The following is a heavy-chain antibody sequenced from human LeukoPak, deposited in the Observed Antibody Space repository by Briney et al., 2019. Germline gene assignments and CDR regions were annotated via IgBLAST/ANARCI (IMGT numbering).Heavy chain of an antibody. CDR3: ARDLDGGSSRKTGAFDI. CDR1: GFTFSSYW. D-gene: IGHD2-2*01. CDR2: IKQDGSEK. Sequence: GGSLRLSCAASGFTFSSYWMSWVRQAPGKGLEWVANIKQDGSEKFYVDSVKVRFTISRDNAKNSLYLQMNSLRAQDTAVYYCARDLDGGSSRKTGAFDIWGQGTMVTVSS. J-gene: IGHJ3*02. V-gene: IGHV3-7*01.